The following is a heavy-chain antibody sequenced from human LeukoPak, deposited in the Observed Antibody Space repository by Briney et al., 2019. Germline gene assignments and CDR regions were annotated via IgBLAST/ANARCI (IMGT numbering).Heavy chain of an antibody. D-gene: IGHD4-11*01. V-gene: IGHV1-46*01. CDR3: AREGSWTTVTTRHYFYYYMDV. Sequence: ASVKVSCKASGYSFTDFHVHWVRQAPGQGLEWVGIINPTSGATTYAQKFQGRVTMTGDMSTSTVYMELSGLGSEDTAVYYCAREGSWTTVTTRHYFYYYMDVWGKGTTVTVSS. CDR2: INPTSGAT. CDR1: GYSFTDFH. J-gene: IGHJ6*03.